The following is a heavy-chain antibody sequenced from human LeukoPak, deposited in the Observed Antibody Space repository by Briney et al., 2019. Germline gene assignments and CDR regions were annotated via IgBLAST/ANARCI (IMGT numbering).Heavy chain of an antibody. CDR2: IYTSGST. Sequence: SETLSLTCTVSGGSISSYYWSWIRQPAGKGLEGIGRIYTSGSTNYNPSLKSRVTMSVDTSKNQFSLKLSSVTAADTAVYYCAGEKLRYCSSTSCYYNWFDPWGQGTLVTVSS. D-gene: IGHD2-2*01. J-gene: IGHJ5*02. CDR3: AGEKLRYCSSTSCYYNWFDP. V-gene: IGHV4-4*07. CDR1: GGSISSYY.